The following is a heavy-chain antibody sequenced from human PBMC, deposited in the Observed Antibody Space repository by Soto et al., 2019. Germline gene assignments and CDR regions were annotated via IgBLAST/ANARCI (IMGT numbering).Heavy chain of an antibody. CDR2: INPSGGST. Sequence: QVQLVQSGAEVKKPGASVKVSCKASGYTFTSYYMHWVRQAPGQGLEWMGIINPSGGSTSYAQKFQGRVTMTRDTSTSTVYMDLSSLRSEDTAVYYCARAYCGGDCRQYYYYGMDVWGQGTTVTVSS. V-gene: IGHV1-46*01. D-gene: IGHD2-21*02. CDR1: GYTFTSYY. J-gene: IGHJ6*02. CDR3: ARAYCGGDCRQYYYYGMDV.